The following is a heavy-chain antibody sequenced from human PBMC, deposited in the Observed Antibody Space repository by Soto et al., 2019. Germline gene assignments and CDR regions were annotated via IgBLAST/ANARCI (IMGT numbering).Heavy chain of an antibody. CDR1: GGTFSSYA. J-gene: IGHJ5*02. D-gene: IGHD5-18*01. CDR2: IIPIFGTA. CDR3: ARALVVGYGRPPYNWFDP. Sequence: GASVKVSCKASGGTFSSYAISWVRQAPGQGLEWMGGIIPIFGTANYAQKFQGRVTITADESTSTAYMELSSLRSEDTAVYYCARALVVGYGRPPYNWFDPWGQGTLVTVS. V-gene: IGHV1-69*13.